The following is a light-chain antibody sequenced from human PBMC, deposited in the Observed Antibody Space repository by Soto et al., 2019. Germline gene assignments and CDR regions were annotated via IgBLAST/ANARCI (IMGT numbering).Light chain of an antibody. J-gene: IGKJ5*01. Sequence: VLTQSPGTLSLSPGERATLSCRASQGISGTYLAWYQQKPGQAPRLLIYGASRRATGIPDRFSGSGSGTHFTLTISRVEPEDFVVYYCQQYGISPDTFGQGTRLEIK. CDR3: QQYGISPDT. V-gene: IGKV3-20*01. CDR1: QGISGTY. CDR2: GAS.